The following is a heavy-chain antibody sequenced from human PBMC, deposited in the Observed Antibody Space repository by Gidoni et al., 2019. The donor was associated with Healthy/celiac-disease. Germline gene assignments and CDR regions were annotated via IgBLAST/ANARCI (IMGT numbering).Heavy chain of an antibody. CDR3: AKTAGYLMYYFDY. V-gene: IGHV3-23*01. J-gene: IGHJ4*02. D-gene: IGHD5-18*01. CDR1: GFTVSSYA. Sequence: EVQLLESGGGVVEPGGSLSLSSAASGFTVSSYAMSWVRQAPVKRLEWVSAISRSGGSTYYADSVKGRFTISRDNSKNTLYLQMNSLRAEDTAVYYCAKTAGYLMYYFDYWGQGTLVTVSS. CDR2: ISRSGGST.